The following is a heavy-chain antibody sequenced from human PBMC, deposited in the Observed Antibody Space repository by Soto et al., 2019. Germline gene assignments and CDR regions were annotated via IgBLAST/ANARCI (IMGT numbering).Heavy chain of an antibody. CDR3: ARDRHYGSGRTSAFDI. D-gene: IGHD3-10*01. CDR2: IGYHGSNK. J-gene: IGHJ3*02. V-gene: IGHV3-33*01. Sequence: QVQLVESGGGVVQPGRSLRLSCAASGFTFSSYDMHWVRQAPGKGLEWVAIIGYHGSNKYYADSVKGRFTISRDNSXXXXYLQMNSLTAEDTAVYYCARDRHYGSGRTSAFDIWGQGTMVTVSS. CDR1: GFTFSSYD.